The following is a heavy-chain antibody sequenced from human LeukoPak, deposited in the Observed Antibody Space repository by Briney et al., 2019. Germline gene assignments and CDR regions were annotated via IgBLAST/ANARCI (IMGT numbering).Heavy chain of an antibody. J-gene: IGHJ4*02. D-gene: IGHD3-10*01. CDR1: GGSTSSSSYY. Sequence: PSETLSLTCTVSGGSTSSSSYYWGWIRQPPGKGLEWIGSIYYSGSTYYNPSLKSRVTISVDTSKNQFSLKLSSVTAADTAVYYCARVRILWFGELSNDFDYWGQGTLVTVSS. CDR2: IYYSGST. V-gene: IGHV4-39*07. CDR3: ARVRILWFGELSNDFDY.